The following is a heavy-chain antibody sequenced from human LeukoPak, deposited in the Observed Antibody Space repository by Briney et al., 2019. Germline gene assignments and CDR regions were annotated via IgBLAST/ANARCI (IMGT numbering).Heavy chain of an antibody. CDR2: IHSRGSI. D-gene: IGHD3-22*01. J-gene: IGHJ3*02. V-gene: IGHV4-4*07. CDR1: GGSISSYY. CDR3: ARDLGDSSGYNAFDI. Sequence: SETLSLTCTVSGGSISSYYWSWIRQPAGKGLEWIGRIHSRGSINHNPSPKSRVTMSVDTSKNQFSLKLSSVTAADTAVYYCARDLGDSSGYNAFDIWAKGQWSPSLQ.